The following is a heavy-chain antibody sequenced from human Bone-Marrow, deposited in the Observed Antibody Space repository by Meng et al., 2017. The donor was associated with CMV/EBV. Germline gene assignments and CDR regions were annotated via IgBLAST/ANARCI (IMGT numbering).Heavy chain of an antibody. Sequence: SETLSLTCTVSGGSISSSSYYWGWIRQPPGRGLEWIGSIYYSGSTYYNPSLKSRVTISVDTSKNQFSLKLSSVTAADTAVYYCARLTPLYCTNDACYHAFDIWGQGTMVTVPS. CDR3: ARLTPLYCTNDACYHAFDI. J-gene: IGHJ3*02. D-gene: IGHD2-8*01. V-gene: IGHV4-39*07. CDR2: IYYSGST. CDR1: GGSISSSSYY.